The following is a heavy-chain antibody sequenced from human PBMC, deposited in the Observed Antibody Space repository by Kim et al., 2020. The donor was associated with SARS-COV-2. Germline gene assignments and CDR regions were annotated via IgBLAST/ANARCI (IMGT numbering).Heavy chain of an antibody. CDR3: ARKRLRFLEWSNWFDP. V-gene: IGHV1-69*01. Sequence: KFQGRVTITADESTSTAYMELSSLRSEDTAVYYCARKRLRFLEWSNWFDPWGQGTLVTVSS. J-gene: IGHJ5*02. D-gene: IGHD3-3*01.